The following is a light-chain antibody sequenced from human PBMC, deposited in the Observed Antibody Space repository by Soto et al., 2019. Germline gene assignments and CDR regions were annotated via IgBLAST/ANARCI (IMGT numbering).Light chain of an antibody. CDR1: QDISTW. CDR2: GAS. CDR3: QQANNFPPT. Sequence: DIQMTQAPSSVSASVGDRVTITCRASQDISTWLAWYQQKPGKAPELLIYGASSLQSGVPSRFSGSGSGTDFTLTISSLQPEDFATYYCQQANNFPPTFGQGTKVEIK. J-gene: IGKJ1*01. V-gene: IGKV1-12*01.